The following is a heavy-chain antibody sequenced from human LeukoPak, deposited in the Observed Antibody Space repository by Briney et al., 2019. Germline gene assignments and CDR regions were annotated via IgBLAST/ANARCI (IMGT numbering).Heavy chain of an antibody. CDR1: GGSFSGHY. Sequence: SETLSLTCAVYGGSFSGHYWSWIRQPPGKGLEWIGEINHSGSTNYNPSLKSRVTISVDTSKNQFSLKLSSVTAADTAVYYCASHPSYYDFWSGYTWGQGTLVTVSS. J-gene: IGHJ5*02. D-gene: IGHD3-3*01. V-gene: IGHV4-34*01. CDR3: ASHPSYYDFWSGYT. CDR2: INHSGST.